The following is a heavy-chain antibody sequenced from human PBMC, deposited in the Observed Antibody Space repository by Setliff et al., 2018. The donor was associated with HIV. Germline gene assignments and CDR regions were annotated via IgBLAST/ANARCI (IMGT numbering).Heavy chain of an antibody. V-gene: IGHV3-21*01. CDR3: ARDGTRQMWGSDYFHNYYIDV. J-gene: IGHJ6*03. D-gene: IGHD1-7*01. CDR1: GFTFSSYS. Sequence: GGSLRLSCAASGFTFSSYSMNWARQAPGKGLEWVSSIGSSSRYIYNADSLKGRFTISRDNAKNSLYLQMNSLRAEDTAVYYCARDGTRQMWGSDYFHNYYIDVWDKGTTVTVSS. CDR2: IGSSSRYI.